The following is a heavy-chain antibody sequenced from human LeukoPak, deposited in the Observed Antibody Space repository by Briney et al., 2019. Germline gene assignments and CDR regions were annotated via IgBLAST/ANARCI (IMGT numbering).Heavy chain of an antibody. D-gene: IGHD6-13*01. V-gene: IGHV3-9*01. Sequence: GRSLRLSCAASGFTFDDYAMHWVRQAPGKGLEWVSGISWNSGSIGYADSVKGRFTISRDNAKNSLYLQMNSLRAEDTASYYCAKDRSSWYYFDYWGQGTLVTVSS. CDR2: ISWNSGSI. CDR3: AKDRSSWYYFDY. CDR1: GFTFDDYA. J-gene: IGHJ4*02.